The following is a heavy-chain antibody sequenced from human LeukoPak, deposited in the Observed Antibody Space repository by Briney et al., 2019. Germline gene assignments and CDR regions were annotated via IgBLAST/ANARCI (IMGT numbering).Heavy chain of an antibody. V-gene: IGHV3-30-3*01. J-gene: IGHJ4*02. CDR2: ISYDGSNK. CDR3: AREKYCTATDCLHGRFYFDY. D-gene: IGHD2-8*02. Sequence: PGRSLRLSCAASGFTFSSYAMHWVRQAPGKGLEWVAVISYDGSNKYYADSVKGRFTISRDNSKNTLYLQMNSLRAEDTAVYYCAREKYCTATDCLHGRFYFDYWGQGTLVTVPS. CDR1: GFTFSSYA.